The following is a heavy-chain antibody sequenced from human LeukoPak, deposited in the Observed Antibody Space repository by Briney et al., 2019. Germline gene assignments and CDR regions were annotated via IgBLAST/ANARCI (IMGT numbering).Heavy chain of an antibody. V-gene: IGHV4-59*01. CDR2: IYYSGST. J-gene: IGHJ4*02. CDR1: SGSINSFY. D-gene: IGHD6-13*01. CDR3: ARSPSYSSSWIVDY. Sequence: SETLSLTCTVSSGSINSFYWSWIRQPPGKGLEWIGYIYYSGSTNYNPSLKSRVTITVDTSKNQFSLKLSSVTAEDTAVYYCARSPSYSSSWIVDYWGQGTLVTVSS.